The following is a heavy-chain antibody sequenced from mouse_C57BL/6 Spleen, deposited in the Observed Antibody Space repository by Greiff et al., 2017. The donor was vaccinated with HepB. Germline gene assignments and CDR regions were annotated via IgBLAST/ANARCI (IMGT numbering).Heavy chain of an antibody. J-gene: IGHJ1*03. CDR1: GFNIKDYY. Sequence: VQLQQSGAELVKPGASVKLSCTASGFNIKDYYMHWVKQRTEQGLEWIGRIDPEDGETKYAPKFQGKATITADTSSNTAYLQLSSLTSEDTAVYYCARYPLLATVVATDWYFDVWGTGTTVTVSS. CDR2: IDPEDGET. CDR3: ARYPLLATVVATDWYFDV. D-gene: IGHD1-1*01. V-gene: IGHV14-2*01.